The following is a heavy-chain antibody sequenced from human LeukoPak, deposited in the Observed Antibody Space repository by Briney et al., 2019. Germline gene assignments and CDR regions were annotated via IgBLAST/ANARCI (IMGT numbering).Heavy chain of an antibody. CDR2: IDTDERST. Sequence: GGSLRLSCAASGFTLSSYWMHWVRQAPGKGLVWVARIDTDERSTNYADSVKGRFTISRDNAKNSLYLQMNSLRAEDTAVYYCATVFDYGDYPLDYWGQGTLVTVSS. CDR1: GFTLSSYW. CDR3: ATVFDYGDYPLDY. V-gene: IGHV3-74*01. J-gene: IGHJ4*02. D-gene: IGHD4-17*01.